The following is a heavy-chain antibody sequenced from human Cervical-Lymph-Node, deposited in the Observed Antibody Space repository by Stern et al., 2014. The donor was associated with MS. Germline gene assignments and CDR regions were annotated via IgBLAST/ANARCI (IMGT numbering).Heavy chain of an antibody. CDR3: ARGIYSSGWYFDY. Sequence: VQLVESGTEVKKPGASVKVSCKTSGYTFTSYDISWVRQATGQGLEWMGWMTPNSGDTGYAQKFQGRVTMTRNTSTSTAYMELNSLTTGDTAVYYCARGIYSSGWYFDYWGQGTLLTVSA. V-gene: IGHV1-8*01. D-gene: IGHD6-19*01. J-gene: IGHJ4*02. CDR1: GYTFTSYD. CDR2: MTPNSGDT.